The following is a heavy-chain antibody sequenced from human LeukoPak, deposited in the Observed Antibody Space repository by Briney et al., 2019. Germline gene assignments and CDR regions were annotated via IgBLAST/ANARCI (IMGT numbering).Heavy chain of an antibody. D-gene: IGHD3-10*01. CDR2: IYYGGST. J-gene: IGHJ6*03. CDR3: AREGTHLPPHYYFYMDV. CDR1: GGSISSSSYY. V-gene: IGHV4-39*07. Sequence: PSETLSLTCTVSGGSISSSSYYWGWIRQPPGKGLEWIGSIYYGGSTSYNPSLKSRVTLSVDTSKNQFSLKLISVTAADTAVYYCAREGTHLPPHYYFYMDVWGKGTTVSVSS.